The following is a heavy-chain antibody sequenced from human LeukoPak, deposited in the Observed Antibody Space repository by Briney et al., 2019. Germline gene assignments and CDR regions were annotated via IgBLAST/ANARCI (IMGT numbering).Heavy chain of an antibody. V-gene: IGHV4-39*01. CDR3: ARLIYGSGSYYDFDY. D-gene: IGHD3-10*01. CDR1: GASISSSSYY. CDR2: IYYSGST. Sequence: SETLSLTCTVSGASISSSSYYWAWIRQPPGKGLEWIGSIYYSGSTYYNPSLKSRVTISVDTSKNQFSLKLTSVTAADTAVYYCARLIYGSGSYYDFDYWGQGTLVTVSS. J-gene: IGHJ4*02.